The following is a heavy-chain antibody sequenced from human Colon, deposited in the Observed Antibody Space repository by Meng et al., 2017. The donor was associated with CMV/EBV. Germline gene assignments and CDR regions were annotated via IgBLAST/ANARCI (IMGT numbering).Heavy chain of an antibody. V-gene: IGHV3-21*01. CDR2: ISSSSYI. Sequence: GESLKISCAASGFTFSSYSMNWVRQAPGKGLEWVSSISSSSYIYYADSVKGRFTISRDNAKNSLYLQMNSLRAEDTAVYYCAREWERFLEWLYPYYYYGMDVWGRGTTVTVSS. CDR1: GFTFSSYS. CDR3: AREWERFLEWLYPYYYYGMDV. D-gene: IGHD3-3*01. J-gene: IGHJ6*02.